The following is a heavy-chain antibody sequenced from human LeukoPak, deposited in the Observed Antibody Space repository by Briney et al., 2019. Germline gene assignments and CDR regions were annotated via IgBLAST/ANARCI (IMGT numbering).Heavy chain of an antibody. CDR3: AKDSSTTWFGGDSK. J-gene: IGHJ4*02. Sequence: GRSLRLSCVASGYTFSNYGLHWVRQAPGKGLEWVALISYDGNYKNYADSVKGRFTISRDNSKNTLYLQMNSLKAEDTAVYFCAKDSSTTWFGGDSKWGQGTLVTVSS. CDR1: GYTFSNYG. CDR2: ISYDGNYK. D-gene: IGHD3-10*01. V-gene: IGHV3-30*18.